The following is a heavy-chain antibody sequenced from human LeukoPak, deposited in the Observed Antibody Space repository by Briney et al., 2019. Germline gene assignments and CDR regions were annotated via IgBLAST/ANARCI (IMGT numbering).Heavy chain of an antibody. V-gene: IGHV3-7*01. D-gene: IGHD5-24*01. CDR1: GFTLSSSW. Sequence: GGSLRLSCAASGFTLSSSWMSWVRQAPGKGLQWVANIKEDESEKDYVDSVKGRFTISRDNTRNSLYLQMNSLRAEDTAVYYCARHMERWRQFTHSLDYWGQGTLVTVSS. CDR3: ARHMERWRQFTHSLDY. J-gene: IGHJ4*02. CDR2: IKEDESEK.